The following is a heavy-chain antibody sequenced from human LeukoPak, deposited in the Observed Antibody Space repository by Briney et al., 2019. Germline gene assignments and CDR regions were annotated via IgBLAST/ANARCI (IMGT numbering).Heavy chain of an antibody. Sequence: ASVKVSCKASGYTFTGYFMHWVRQAPGQGLEWMGWINPNSGGTDYAQKFQGRVTMTRDTSISTAYLELSRLTSDDTAVYYCARDVQWTYYYDSSGRDDAFDIWGQGTMVTVSS. CDR3: ARDVQWTYYYDSSGRDDAFDI. V-gene: IGHV1-2*02. D-gene: IGHD3-22*01. CDR2: INPNSGGT. J-gene: IGHJ3*02. CDR1: GYTFTGYF.